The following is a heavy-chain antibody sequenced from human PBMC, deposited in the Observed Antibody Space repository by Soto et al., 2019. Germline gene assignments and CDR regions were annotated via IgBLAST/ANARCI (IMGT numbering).Heavy chain of an antibody. D-gene: IGHD3-3*01. CDR1: GFTFSDHD. J-gene: IGHJ4*02. CDR3: AKAGFWSGYYSLVDY. V-gene: IGHV3-48*01. CDR2: ISGGGSLI. Sequence: PGGSLRLSCATSGFTFSDHDMNWVRQAPGTGLEWISYISGGGSLIYYADSVKGRFTISRDNAKNSLYLQMNSLRAEDTALYYCAKAGFWSGYYSLVDYWGQGTLVTVSS.